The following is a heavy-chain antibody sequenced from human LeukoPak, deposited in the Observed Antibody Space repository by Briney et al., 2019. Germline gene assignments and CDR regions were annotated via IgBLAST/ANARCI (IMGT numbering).Heavy chain of an antibody. D-gene: IGHD3-3*01. V-gene: IGHV3-74*01. CDR2: ISSDGSST. CDR3: VSFGAVG. J-gene: IGHJ4*02. CDR1: GFTFSSYA. Sequence: GGSLRLSCAASGFTFSSYAMSWVRQAPGKGLEWVSRISSDGSSTSYADSVKGRFTISRDNAKNTLYLQMNNLRAEDTAVYYCVSFGAVGWGQGTLVTVSS.